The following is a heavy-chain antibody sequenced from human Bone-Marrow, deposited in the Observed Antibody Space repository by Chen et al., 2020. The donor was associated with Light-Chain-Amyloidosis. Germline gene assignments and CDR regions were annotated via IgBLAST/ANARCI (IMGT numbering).Heavy chain of an antibody. CDR3: AQFGSGGFNP. V-gene: IGHV4-59*01. CDR2: VYYSGNT. CDR1: SDSIINNY. D-gene: IGHD3-10*01. Sequence: QVQLQESGPGLVKPSETLSLTCTVPSDSIINNYWSWIRQAPGKGLEWIGYVYYSGNTNYNPSLKSRVTISVDMSKNQFSLSLSSVTAADTAVYYCAQFGSGGFNPWGRGTLVVVSS. J-gene: IGHJ5*02.